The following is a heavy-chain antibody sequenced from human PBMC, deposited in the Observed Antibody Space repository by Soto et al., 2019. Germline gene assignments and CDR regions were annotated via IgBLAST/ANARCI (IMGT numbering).Heavy chain of an antibody. Sequence: QVQLQESGPGLVKPSETLSLTCTVSGGSISSYYWSWIRQPPGKGLEWIGYIYYTGSTNYNPSLKSRVTISVAASKNQFSLQLSSVTAADTAVYYCANFNGYFELWGRGTLVTVSS. J-gene: IGHJ2*01. CDR1: GGSISSYY. CDR2: IYYTGST. CDR3: ANFNGYFEL. V-gene: IGHV4-59*01.